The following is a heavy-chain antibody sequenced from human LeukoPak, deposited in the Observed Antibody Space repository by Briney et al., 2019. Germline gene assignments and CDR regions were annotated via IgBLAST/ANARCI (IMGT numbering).Heavy chain of an antibody. Sequence: GGSLRLSCVGSGFTFRTIGMHWVRQAPGKGLEWVAFIQNDGNKKDYADSVRGRFIISRDDSKNTVFLQMDSLRAEDTAVYHCARDIWDRDYCYFDHWGQGTLVTVSP. V-gene: IGHV3-30*02. J-gene: IGHJ4*02. CDR1: GFTFRTIG. CDR3: ARDIWDRDYCYFDH. D-gene: IGHD3-3*01. CDR2: IQNDGNKK.